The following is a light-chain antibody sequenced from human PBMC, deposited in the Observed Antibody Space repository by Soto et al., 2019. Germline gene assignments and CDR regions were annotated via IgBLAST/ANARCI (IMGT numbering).Light chain of an antibody. CDR2: AAS. CDR1: QGISIY. V-gene: IGKV1-6*01. CDR3: LQDYNYPYT. Sequence: AIQLTQSPSSLSASVGDRVTITCRASQGISIYLAWYQQKPGKAPNLLIYAASSLQSGVSSRFSGSGSGTDFTLTISSLQPEDFAAYYCLQDYNYPYTVGQGTKVDIK. J-gene: IGKJ2*01.